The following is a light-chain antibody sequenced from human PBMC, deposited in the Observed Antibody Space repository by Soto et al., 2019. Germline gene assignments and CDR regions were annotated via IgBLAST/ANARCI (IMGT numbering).Light chain of an antibody. Sequence: QSALTQPASVSGSPGQSITISCTGTSSNIGAHNYVSWYQHHPGKVPKLIIYEVSNRPSGVSNRFSGSKSGNTASLTISGLQADDESDYYCTSHTSRNTLEFGRGTQLTV. J-gene: IGLJ2*01. CDR3: TSHTSRNTLE. V-gene: IGLV2-14*01. CDR1: SSNIGAHNY. CDR2: EVS.